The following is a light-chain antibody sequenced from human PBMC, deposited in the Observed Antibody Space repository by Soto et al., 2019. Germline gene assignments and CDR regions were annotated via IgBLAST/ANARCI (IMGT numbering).Light chain of an antibody. V-gene: IGKV1-17*01. CDR2: STS. J-gene: IGKJ1*01. CDR1: QGIGTD. Sequence: IPRPPSPSSLSASVGDRVTITCRASQGIGTDLGWYRQKPGRAPERLIYSTSSLQRGVPSRFSGSGSGTEFTLTITSLQPDDFATYYCQQFNSFPWTFGPGTKVDIK. CDR3: QQFNSFPWT.